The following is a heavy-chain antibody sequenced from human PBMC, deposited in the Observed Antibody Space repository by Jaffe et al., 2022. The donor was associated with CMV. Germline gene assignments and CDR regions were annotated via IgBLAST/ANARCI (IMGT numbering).Heavy chain of an antibody. CDR1: GGSFSGYY. CDR2: INHSGST. J-gene: IGHJ6*03. V-gene: IGHV4-34*01. CDR3: ARVPYYYGSGIYYYYYYYMDV. Sequence: QVQLQQWGAGLLKPSETLSLTCAVYGGSFSGYYWSWIRQPPGKGLEWIGEINHSGSTNYNPSLKSRVTISVDTSKNQFSLKLSSVTAADTAVYYCARVPYYYGSGIYYYYYYYMDVWGKGTTVTVSS. D-gene: IGHD3-10*01.